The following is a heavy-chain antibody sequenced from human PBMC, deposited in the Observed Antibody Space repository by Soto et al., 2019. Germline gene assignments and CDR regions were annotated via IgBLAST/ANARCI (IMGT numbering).Heavy chain of an antibody. V-gene: IGHV3-30-3*01. J-gene: IGHJ4*02. D-gene: IGHD5-18*01. Sequence: HLGVALRLCCAASRFSLSSYAMHWVLQAPGKGLEWVAVISYDGSNKYYADSVKGRFTISRDNSKNTLYLQMNSLRAEDMAVYYYARDRKMGYSYGHXYYWGQET. CDR1: RFSLSSYA. CDR3: ARDRKMGYSYGHXYY. CDR2: ISYDGSNK.